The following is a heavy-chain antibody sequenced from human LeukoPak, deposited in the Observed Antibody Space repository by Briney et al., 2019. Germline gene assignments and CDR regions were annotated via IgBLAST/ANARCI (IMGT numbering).Heavy chain of an antibody. V-gene: IGHV4-38-2*02. D-gene: IGHD5-12*01. CDR3: ARKDPGYSGYSDFDY. CDR1: GYSISSGYY. CDR2: IYHSGST. Sequence: SETLSLTCIVSGYSISSGYYWGWIRQPPGKGLEWIGNIYHSGSTYYNPSLKSRVTISLDTSKNQFSLKLSSVTAADTAVYYCARKDPGYSGYSDFDYWGQGTLVTVSS. J-gene: IGHJ4*02.